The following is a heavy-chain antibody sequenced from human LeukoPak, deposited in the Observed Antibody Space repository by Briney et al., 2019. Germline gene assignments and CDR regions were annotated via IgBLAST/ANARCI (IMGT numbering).Heavy chain of an antibody. CDR3: ARDEAYQLLL. Sequence: GGSLRLSCAASGFTFRTYWMHWVRQAPGKGLAWVSRINGDGSSTNYADSVKGRFTISRDNGKNMVYLQMNSLRDEDTAVYYCARDEAYQLLLWGQGTLVTVSS. CDR2: INGDGSST. J-gene: IGHJ4*02. V-gene: IGHV3-74*01. CDR1: GFTFRTYW. D-gene: IGHD2-2*01.